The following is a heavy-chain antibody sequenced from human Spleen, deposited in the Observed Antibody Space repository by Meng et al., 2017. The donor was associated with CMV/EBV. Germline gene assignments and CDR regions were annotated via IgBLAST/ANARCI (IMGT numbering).Heavy chain of an antibody. J-gene: IGHJ4*02. Sequence: GGSLRLSCAASGFMFSSSGMHWVRQAPGKGLGWVASIRYDGTHKYSADSVKGRFTISRDNSRYTLHLQMNSLRREDTAVYYCAKDRSGYDPLGLDYWGQGALVTVSS. CDR3: AKDRSGYDPLGLDY. CDR2: IRYDGTHK. D-gene: IGHD5-12*01. CDR1: GFMFSSSG. V-gene: IGHV3-30*02.